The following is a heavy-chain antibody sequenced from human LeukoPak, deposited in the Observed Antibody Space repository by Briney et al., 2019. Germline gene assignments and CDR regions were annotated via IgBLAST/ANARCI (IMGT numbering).Heavy chain of an antibody. Sequence: GGSLRLSCAASGFTFSSYWMQWVRQAPGKGLVWLSRIKGDGSGTNYADSVKGRFIISRDNAKNTLPLQMNSLRAEDTAVYYCVRPYDSSGYQWNDAFDIWGQGTMVTVSP. CDR1: GFTFSSYW. D-gene: IGHD3-22*01. V-gene: IGHV3-74*01. CDR2: IKGDGSGT. J-gene: IGHJ3*02. CDR3: VRPYDSSGYQWNDAFDI.